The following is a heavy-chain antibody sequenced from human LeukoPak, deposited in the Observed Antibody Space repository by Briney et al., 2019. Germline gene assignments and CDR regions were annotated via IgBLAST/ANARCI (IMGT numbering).Heavy chain of an antibody. Sequence: SETLSLTCTVSGGSISSYYWSWIRQPPGKGLEWIGYIYYSGSTNYNPSLKSRVTISVDTSKNQFSLKLSSVTAADAAVYYCARGPTVLYYYYGMDVWGQGTTVTVSS. CDR3: ARGPTVLYYYYGMDV. J-gene: IGHJ6*02. CDR1: GGSISSYY. V-gene: IGHV4-59*01. CDR2: IYYSGST. D-gene: IGHD4-11*01.